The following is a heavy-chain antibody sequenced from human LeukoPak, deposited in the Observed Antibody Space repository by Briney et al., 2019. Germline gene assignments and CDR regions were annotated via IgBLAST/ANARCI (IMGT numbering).Heavy chain of an antibody. Sequence: GGSLRLSCAASGFTVSSNYMSWVRQAPGKGLEWVSVIYSGGSTYYADSVKGRFTISRDNSENTLYLQMNSLRAEDTAVYYCARDYYDSHGGGVVDYWGQGTLVTVSS. J-gene: IGHJ4*02. CDR1: GFTVSSNY. CDR2: IYSGGST. V-gene: IGHV3-53*01. D-gene: IGHD3-22*01. CDR3: ARDYYDSHGGGVVDY.